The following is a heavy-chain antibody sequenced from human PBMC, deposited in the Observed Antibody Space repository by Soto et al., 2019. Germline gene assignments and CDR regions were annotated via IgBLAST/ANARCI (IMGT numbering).Heavy chain of an antibody. CDR1: GGTFSRHA. V-gene: IGHV1-69*13. Sequence: VKVSCKASGGTFSRHAIAWVRQAPGQGLEWMGGISPTFGTATYAPKFQGRVAISADRSSNTAYIELSSLRSQDTAVYYCASERSAQYFDSWGQGTVVTVSS. CDR3: ASERSAQYFDS. CDR2: ISPTFGTA. D-gene: IGHD1-26*01. J-gene: IGHJ4*02.